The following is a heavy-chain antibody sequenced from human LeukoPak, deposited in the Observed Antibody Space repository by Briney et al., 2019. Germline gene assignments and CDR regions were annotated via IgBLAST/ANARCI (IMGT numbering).Heavy chain of an antibody. CDR1: GDSISSYY. CDR3: ARRMANVDAFDI. CDR2: IYYSGST. J-gene: IGHJ3*02. D-gene: IGHD2-8*01. V-gene: IGHV4-59*08. Sequence: SETLSLTCTVSGDSISSYYWSWIRQPPGKGLEWIGYIYYSGSTSYNPSLKSRVTISVDTSKNQFSLKLSSVTAADTAVYYCARRMANVDAFDIWGQGTMVTVSS.